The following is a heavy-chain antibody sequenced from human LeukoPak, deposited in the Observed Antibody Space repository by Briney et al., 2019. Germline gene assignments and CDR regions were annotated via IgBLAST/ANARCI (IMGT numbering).Heavy chain of an antibody. Sequence: PSETLSLTCAVYGGSFSGYYWSWIRQPPGKGLEWIGEINHSGSTNYNPSLKSRVTISVDTSKNHFSLKLSSVTAADTAVYYCARGSGRITMVRGGRNWFDPWGQGTLVTVSS. J-gene: IGHJ5*02. CDR1: GGSFSGYY. CDR2: INHSGST. CDR3: ARGSGRITMVRGGRNWFDP. D-gene: IGHD3-10*01. V-gene: IGHV4-34*01.